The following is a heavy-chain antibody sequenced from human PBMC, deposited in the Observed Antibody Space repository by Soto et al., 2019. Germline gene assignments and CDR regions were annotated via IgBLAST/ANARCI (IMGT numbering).Heavy chain of an antibody. D-gene: IGHD3-9*01. CDR1: GYTFTSYG. V-gene: IGHV1-18*01. J-gene: IGHJ6*03. CDR3: ARALAYYDILTGYESYYYYYMDV. Sequence: GASVKVSCKASGYTFTSYGISWVRQAPGQGLEWMGWISAYNGNTNYAQKLQGRVTMTTDTSTSTASMELRSLRSDDTAVYYCARALAYYDILTGYESYYYYYMDVWGKGTTVTVSS. CDR2: ISAYNGNT.